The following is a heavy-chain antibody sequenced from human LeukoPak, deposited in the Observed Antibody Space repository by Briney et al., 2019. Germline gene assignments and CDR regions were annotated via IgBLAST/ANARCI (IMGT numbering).Heavy chain of an antibody. CDR2: IYYSGSA. D-gene: IGHD6-13*01. CDR1: GGSISSYY. CDR3: ARDGQLGVQDY. V-gene: IGHV4-59*01. Sequence: SETLSLTCTVSGGSISSYYWSWIRQPPGKGLEWIGYIYYSGSANYNPSLKNRVTISVDTSKNQFSLKLSSVTAADTAVYYCARDGQLGVQDYWGQGTLVTVSS. J-gene: IGHJ4*02.